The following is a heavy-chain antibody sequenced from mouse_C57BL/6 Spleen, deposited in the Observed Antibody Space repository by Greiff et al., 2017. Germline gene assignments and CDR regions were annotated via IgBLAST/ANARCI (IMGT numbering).Heavy chain of an antibody. Sequence: QVQLQQSGAELARPGASVKMSCKASGYTFTSSTVHWVKQRPGQGLEWIGYINPSSGYTKYNQKFKDKATLTADKSSSTAYMQLSSLTSEDSAVYYCAREEITTVVAPFDYWGQGTTLTVSS. CDR3: AREEITTVVAPFDY. CDR1: GYTFTSST. CDR2: INPSSGYT. J-gene: IGHJ2*01. D-gene: IGHD1-1*01. V-gene: IGHV1-4*01.